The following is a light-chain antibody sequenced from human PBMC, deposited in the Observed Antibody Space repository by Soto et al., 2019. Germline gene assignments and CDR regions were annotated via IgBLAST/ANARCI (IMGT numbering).Light chain of an antibody. V-gene: IGKV3-15*01. J-gene: IGKJ1*01. CDR3: QQYNNWPRT. CDR1: QSVSSN. Sequence: IVMAHSPATLSVSAGERATLSCRASQSVSSNLAWYQQKPVQAPRLLIYGASTRASGIPARFSGSGSGTEFTLTISSLQSEDFAVYYCQQYNNWPRTFGQGTKVDTK. CDR2: GAS.